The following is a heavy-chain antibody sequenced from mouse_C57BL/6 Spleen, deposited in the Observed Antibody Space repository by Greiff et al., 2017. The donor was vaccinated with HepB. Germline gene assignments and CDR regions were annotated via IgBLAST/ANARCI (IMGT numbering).Heavy chain of an antibody. CDR1: GYSITSGYY. CDR3: ASLYGNYFDY. D-gene: IGHD2-1*01. Sequence: ESGPGLVKPSQSLSLTCSVTGYSITSGYYWNWIRQFPGNKLEWMGYISYDGSNNYNPSLKNRISITRDTSKNQFFLKLNSVTTEDTATYYCASLYGNYFDYWGQGTTLTVSS. CDR2: ISYDGSN. J-gene: IGHJ2*01. V-gene: IGHV3-6*01.